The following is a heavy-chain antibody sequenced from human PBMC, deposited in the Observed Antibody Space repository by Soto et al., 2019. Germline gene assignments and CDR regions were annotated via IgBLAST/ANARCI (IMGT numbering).Heavy chain of an antibody. CDR1: GFTFSGYA. Sequence: GGSLRLSCAAAGFTFSGYAMSWVRQAPGKGLEWVSAISGSGGSTYYADSVKGRFTISRDNSKNTLYLQMNSLRAEDTAVYYCAKDKGEYSGYDSYFDYWGQGTLVTVSS. J-gene: IGHJ4*02. D-gene: IGHD5-12*01. V-gene: IGHV3-23*01. CDR3: AKDKGEYSGYDSYFDY. CDR2: ISGSGGST.